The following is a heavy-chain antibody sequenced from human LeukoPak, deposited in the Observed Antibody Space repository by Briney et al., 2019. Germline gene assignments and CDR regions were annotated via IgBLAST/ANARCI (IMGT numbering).Heavy chain of an antibody. CDR2: IDSKADGGTT. J-gene: IGHJ6*02. CDR3: TTVPDEASTPYGMDV. V-gene: IGHV3-15*04. Sequence: PGGSLRLSCAASGFTFSNAWMNWVRQAPEKGLEWVGRIDSKADGGTTDYAAPLKGRFTISRDDAKSTLYLEMNNLKTEDTAVYYCTTVPDEASTPYGMDVWGQGTTVTVSS. CDR1: GFTFSNAW. D-gene: IGHD2-15*01.